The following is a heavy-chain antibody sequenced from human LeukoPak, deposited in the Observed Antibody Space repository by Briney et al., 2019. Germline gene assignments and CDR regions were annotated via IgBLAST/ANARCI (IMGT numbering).Heavy chain of an antibody. D-gene: IGHD6-19*01. Sequence: GGSLRLSCVASGFTFSTYAMSWVRQAPGQGLEWVSVISGSGVTTYYADSVKGRFSISRANSKNTLYLQMNSLRAEDTAVYYCAKIGAVAGTGGAFDIWGQGTMVTVSS. J-gene: IGHJ3*02. CDR1: GFTFSTYA. CDR2: ISGSGVTT. CDR3: AKIGAVAGTGGAFDI. V-gene: IGHV3-23*01.